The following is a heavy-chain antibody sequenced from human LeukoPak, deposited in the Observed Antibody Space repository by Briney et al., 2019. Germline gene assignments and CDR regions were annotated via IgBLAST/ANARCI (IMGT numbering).Heavy chain of an antibody. J-gene: IGHJ4*02. D-gene: IGHD1-26*01. CDR3: AKDNSGSRNFGY. V-gene: IGHV3-23*01. Sequence: GGSLRLSCTASGFTFSDYNMNWVRQAPGKGLEWVSAISGSGGNTYYADSVKGRFTISRDNSKNTLYLQMNSLRADDTAVYYCAKDNSGSRNFGYWGQGTLVTVSS. CDR2: ISGSGGNT. CDR1: GFTFSDYN.